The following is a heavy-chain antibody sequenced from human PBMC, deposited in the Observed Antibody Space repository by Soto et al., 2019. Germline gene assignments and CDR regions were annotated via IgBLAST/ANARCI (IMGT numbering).Heavy chain of an antibody. CDR2: ISGSGSTT. V-gene: IGHV3-23*01. CDR3: AKDRPVDWTAQSAGEKWFDS. Sequence: EVQLLESGGGLVQPGGSLRLSCVASGFTFSTYAMTWVRQAPGKGLQWVSTISGSGSTTYYADSMQGRFTISRDNSTNTLYHEVNSRRVEATALYYCAKDRPVDWTAQSAGEKWFDSWGQGTLVTVSS. D-gene: IGHD1-1*01. CDR1: GFTFSTYA. J-gene: IGHJ5*01.